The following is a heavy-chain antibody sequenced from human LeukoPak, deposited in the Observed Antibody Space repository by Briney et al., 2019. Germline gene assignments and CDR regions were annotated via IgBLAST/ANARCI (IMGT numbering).Heavy chain of an antibody. CDR1: GYSISSGHF. CDR3: ARDRITMVRGFWFDP. D-gene: IGHD3-10*01. Sequence: SETLSLTCTVSGYSISSGHFWGWIRQPPGKGLEWIGTIYHSGSTYYNPSLKSRVTISVDTSKNQFSLKLSSVTAADTAVYYCARDRITMVRGFWFDPWGQGTLVTVSS. CDR2: IYHSGST. V-gene: IGHV4-38-2*02. J-gene: IGHJ5*02.